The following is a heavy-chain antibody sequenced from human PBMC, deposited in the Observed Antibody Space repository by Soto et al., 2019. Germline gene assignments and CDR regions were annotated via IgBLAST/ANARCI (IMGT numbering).Heavy chain of an antibody. J-gene: IGHJ3*02. Sequence: GGSLRLSCAASGFTFSSYSMNWVRQAPGKGLEWVSSISSSSSYIYYADSVKGRFTISRDNAKNSLYLQMNSLRAEDTAVYYCARDRQLFAFDIWGQGTMVTVSS. CDR1: GFTFSSYS. V-gene: IGHV3-21*01. CDR3: ARDRQLFAFDI. D-gene: IGHD6-6*01. CDR2: ISSSSSYI.